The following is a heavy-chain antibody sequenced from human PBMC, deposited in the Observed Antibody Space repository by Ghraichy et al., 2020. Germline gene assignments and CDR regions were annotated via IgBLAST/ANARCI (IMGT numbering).Heavy chain of an antibody. D-gene: IGHD3-22*01. Sequence: GGSLILSCTASGFTFSNYWMGWVRQAPGKGLEWVANIKQDGSEKHYVGSVEGRFTISRDNAKNSVYLQMNSLRAEDTAVYYCARAAYYYDRSDYWGRGTLVTVSS. CDR2: IKQDGSEK. CDR3: ARAAYYYDRSDY. J-gene: IGHJ4*02. V-gene: IGHV3-7*01. CDR1: GFTFSNYW.